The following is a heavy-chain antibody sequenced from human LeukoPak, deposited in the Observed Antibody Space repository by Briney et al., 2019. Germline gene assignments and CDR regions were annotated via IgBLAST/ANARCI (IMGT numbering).Heavy chain of an antibody. CDR1: GGSISSYY. D-gene: IGHD2-15*01. Sequence: SETLSLTCTVSGGSISSYYWSWIRQPPGKGLEWIGYIYYSGSTNYNPSLKSRVTISVDTSKNQFSLKLSSVTAADTAVYYCAREVYCSGGSCYSAAHFQHWGQGTLVTVSS. V-gene: IGHV4-59*01. CDR3: AREVYCSGGSCYSAAHFQH. CDR2: IYYSGST. J-gene: IGHJ1*01.